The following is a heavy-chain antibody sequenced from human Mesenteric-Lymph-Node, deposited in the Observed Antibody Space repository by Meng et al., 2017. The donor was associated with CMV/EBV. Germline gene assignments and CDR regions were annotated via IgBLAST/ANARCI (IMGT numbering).Heavy chain of an antibody. Sequence: GESLKISCEGSRFTFSTYGMYWVRQAPGKGLEWVAFIRYDGSNKYYGDSVKGRFTISRDNSKNTLYLQMNSLRAEDTAVYYCAKDNGHYCSSTSRYTPPYYYGMDVWGQGTTVTVSS. V-gene: IGHV3-30*02. D-gene: IGHD2-2*02. CDR1: RFTFSTYG. J-gene: IGHJ6*02. CDR3: AKDNGHYCSSTSRYTPPYYYGMDV. CDR2: IRYDGSNK.